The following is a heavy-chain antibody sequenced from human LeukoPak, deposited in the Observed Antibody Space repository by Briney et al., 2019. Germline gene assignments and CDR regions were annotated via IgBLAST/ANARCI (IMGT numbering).Heavy chain of an antibody. CDR3: AREGGDPGRLDP. J-gene: IGHJ5*02. Sequence: PSETLSLTCTVSGGSISSYYWTWIRQSAGKGLEWIGRINTSGSTNYNPSLRSRVTMSVNTSKNQFSLNLTSVTAADTAVYSCAREGGDPGRLDPWGQGTLVTVSS. CDR2: INTSGST. CDR1: GGSISSYY. V-gene: IGHV4-4*07. D-gene: IGHD3-10*01.